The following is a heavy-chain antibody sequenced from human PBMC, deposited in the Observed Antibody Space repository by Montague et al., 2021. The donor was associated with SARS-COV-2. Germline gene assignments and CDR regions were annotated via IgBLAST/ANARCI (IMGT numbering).Heavy chain of an antibody. CDR2: IYYSGST. CDR1: GGSISSTSYY. CDR3: VRQPGQWLPREWFWFDP. J-gene: IGHJ5*02. Sequence: SETLSLTCTVSGGSISSTSYYWGWIRQPPGKGLEWIGSIYYSGSTYYNPSLKSRVTISVDTSKNQFSLKLSSVTAADTAVYYCVRQPGQWLPREWFWFDPWGQGTLLTVSS. D-gene: IGHD6-19*01. V-gene: IGHV4-39*01.